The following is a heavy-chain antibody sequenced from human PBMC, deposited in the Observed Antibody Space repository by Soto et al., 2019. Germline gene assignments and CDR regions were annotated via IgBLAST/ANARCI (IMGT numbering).Heavy chain of an antibody. CDR1: GCYISSPGSS. Sequence: SETLSLTFAIYGCYISSPGSSWRSIRQPPGKGLEWIGYIYHSGSTYYNPSLKSRVTISVDRSKNQFSLKLSSVTAADTAVYYCASSHAGAHITAAVHWGQGTLVTVS. CDR2: IYHSGST. CDR3: ASSHAGAHITAAVH. D-gene: IGHD6-13*01. V-gene: IGHV4-30-2*01. J-gene: IGHJ4*02.